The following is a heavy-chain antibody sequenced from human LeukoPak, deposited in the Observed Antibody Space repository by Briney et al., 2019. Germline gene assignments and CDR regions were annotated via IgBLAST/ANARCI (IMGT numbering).Heavy chain of an antibody. CDR1: GFTFSSYG. Sequence: PGRSLRLSCAASGFTFSSYGMHWVHQAPGKGLEWVAVIWYDGSNKYYADSVKGRFTISRDNSKNTLYLQMNSPRAEDTAVYYCARDRNGDPQTPDYYFDYWGQGTLVTVSS. D-gene: IGHD4-17*01. V-gene: IGHV3-33*01. CDR2: IWYDGSNK. J-gene: IGHJ4*02. CDR3: ARDRNGDPQTPDYYFDY.